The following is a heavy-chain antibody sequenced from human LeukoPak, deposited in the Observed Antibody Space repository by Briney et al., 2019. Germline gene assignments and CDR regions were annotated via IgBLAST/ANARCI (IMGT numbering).Heavy chain of an antibody. CDR2: ISGSGDST. D-gene: IGHD1-1*01. Sequence: PGGSLRLSCAASGFTFRSYAMSWVRQAPGKGLEGVSSISGSGDSTYYADSVKGRFTISRDNSKNTLYLQMNSLRAEDTAVYYCAKITGSFAGYFDYWGQGTLVTVSS. CDR3: AKITGSFAGYFDY. V-gene: IGHV3-23*01. J-gene: IGHJ4*02. CDR1: GFTFRSYA.